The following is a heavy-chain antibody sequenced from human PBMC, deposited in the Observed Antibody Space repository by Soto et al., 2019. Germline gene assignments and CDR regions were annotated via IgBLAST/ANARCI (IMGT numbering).Heavy chain of an antibody. J-gene: IGHJ3*02. Sequence: PGESLKISCNISGKAFTIFWGVWVRQMPGRGLEWMGNIYPGDSDTRYTPPFQGQVTISADKSTNTAYLQWHSLQASDTALYYCAKQDDRGALEIWGQGTKVTVSS. CDR1: GKAFTIFW. D-gene: IGHD3-22*01. CDR2: IYPGDSDT. V-gene: IGHV5-51*01. CDR3: AKQDDRGALEI.